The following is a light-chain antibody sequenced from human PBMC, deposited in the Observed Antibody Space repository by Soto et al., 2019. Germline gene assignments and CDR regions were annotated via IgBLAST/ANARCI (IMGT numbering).Light chain of an antibody. J-gene: IGLJ3*02. V-gene: IGLV7-43*01. CDR2: DTS. CDR1: TGAVTSDNH. CDR3: LLFYGDIWV. Sequence: QAVVTQEPSLTVSPGGTVTLTCASSTGAVTSDNHPNWFQQKPGQAPRALIYDTSKKNSRTPARFSGSLLGGEAALTLSSMQPEDEADYYCLLFYGDIWVFGGGTKLTVL.